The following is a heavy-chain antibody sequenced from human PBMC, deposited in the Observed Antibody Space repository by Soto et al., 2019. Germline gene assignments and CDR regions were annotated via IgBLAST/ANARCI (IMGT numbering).Heavy chain of an antibody. D-gene: IGHD2-2*01. CDR1: GFTFSSYW. Sequence: GGSLRLSCAASGFTFSSYWMNWVRQAPGKGLEWVANIKQDGSEKYYVDSVKGRFTISRGNAKNTLYLQMNSLRVEDTAVYYCANRAVPAAVYYFDYWGQGTPVTVSS. CDR3: ANRAVPAAVYYFDY. V-gene: IGHV3-7*03. CDR2: IKQDGSEK. J-gene: IGHJ4*02.